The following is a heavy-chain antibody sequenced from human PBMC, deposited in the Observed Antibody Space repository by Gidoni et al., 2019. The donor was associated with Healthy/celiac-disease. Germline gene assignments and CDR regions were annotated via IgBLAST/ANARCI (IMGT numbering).Heavy chain of an antibody. Sequence: QVTLKESGPVLVKPTETLTLTCTVSGFSLSNARMGVSWIRQPPGKALEWLAHIFSNDEKSYSTSLKSRLTISKDTSKSQVVLTMTNMDPVDTATYYCAREWRGSSGWYYYYYGMDVWGQGTTVTVSS. CDR1: GFSLSNARMG. CDR2: IFSNDEK. V-gene: IGHV2-26*01. D-gene: IGHD6-19*01. J-gene: IGHJ6*02. CDR3: AREWRGSSGWYYYYYGMDV.